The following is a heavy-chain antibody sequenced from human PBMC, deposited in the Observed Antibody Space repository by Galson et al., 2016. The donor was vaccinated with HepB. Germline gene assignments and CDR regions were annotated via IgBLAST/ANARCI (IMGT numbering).Heavy chain of an antibody. V-gene: IGHV3-7*01. CDR2: IKQDGSEK. CDR1: GFTFSSCW. Sequence: SLRLSCAASGFTFSSCWMTWVRQAPGKGLEWVANIKQDGSEKSYVDSVKGRFTISRDNAKNSLYLQMHSLRAEDTAVYYCAREGLSDYGDYKYYYYALDVWGQGTTVTDSS. J-gene: IGHJ6*02. D-gene: IGHD4-17*01. CDR3: AREGLSDYGDYKYYYYALDV.